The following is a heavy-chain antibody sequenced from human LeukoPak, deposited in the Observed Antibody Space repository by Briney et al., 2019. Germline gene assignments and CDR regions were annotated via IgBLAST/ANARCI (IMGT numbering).Heavy chain of an antibody. D-gene: IGHD3-3*01. CDR3: ARDQNDFWSGYYYDY. CDR2: ISSSSSYI. J-gene: IGHJ4*02. CDR1: GFTFSSYS. V-gene: IGHV3-21*01. Sequence: GGSLRLSCAASGFTFSSYSMNWVRQAPGKGLEWVSSISSSSSYIYYADSVKGRFTISRDNAKNSLYLQMYSLRAEDTAVYYCARDQNDFWSGYYYDYWGQGTLVTVSS.